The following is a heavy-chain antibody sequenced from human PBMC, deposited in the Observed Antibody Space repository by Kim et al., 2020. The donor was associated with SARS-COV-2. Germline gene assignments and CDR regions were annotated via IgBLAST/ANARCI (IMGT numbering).Heavy chain of an antibody. CDR1: GASISSYY. V-gene: IGHV4-59*08. CDR2: MSYRGTS. J-gene: IGHJ2*01. D-gene: IGHD2-2*01. CDR3: ARHDPRDCNTVSCYAGRWYFDL. Sequence: SETLSLTCTVSGASISSYYWSWLRQSPGKGLEWIGYMSYRGTSNSSPSLESRVTMSVDTSKNHIALRLTSVTAADTAIYYCARHDPRDCNTVSCYAGRWYFDLWGRGSLVTVSS.